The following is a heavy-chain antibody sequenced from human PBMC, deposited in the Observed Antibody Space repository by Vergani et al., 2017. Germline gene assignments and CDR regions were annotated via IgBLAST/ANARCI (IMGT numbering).Heavy chain of an antibody. CDR2: INPNSGGT. J-gene: IGHJ6*02. Sequence: VQLVQSGAEVKKPGASVKVSCKASGYTFTGYYMHWVRQAPGQGLEWMGWINPNSGGTNYAQKFQGWVTMTRDTSISTAYMELSRLRSDDTAVYYCARVVEGDKKDYYGMDVWGQGTTVTVSS. CDR1: GYTFTGYY. V-gene: IGHV1-2*04. CDR3: ARVVEGDKKDYYGMDV. D-gene: IGHD2-21*01.